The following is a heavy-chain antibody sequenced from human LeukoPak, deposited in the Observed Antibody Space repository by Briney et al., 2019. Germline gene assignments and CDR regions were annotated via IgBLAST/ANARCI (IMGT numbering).Heavy chain of an antibody. J-gene: IGHJ4*02. CDR1: GFTFSSYG. D-gene: IGHD1-7*01. CDR2: IRYDGTNK. CDR3: AKDLELLSYFDY. Sequence: GGSLRLSCAASGFTFSSYGMHWVRQAPGKGLEWVAFIRYDGTNKYYADSVKGRFTISRDNSKNTLYLQMNSLRAEDTAIYYCAKDLELLSYFDYWGQGTLVTVSS. V-gene: IGHV3-30*02.